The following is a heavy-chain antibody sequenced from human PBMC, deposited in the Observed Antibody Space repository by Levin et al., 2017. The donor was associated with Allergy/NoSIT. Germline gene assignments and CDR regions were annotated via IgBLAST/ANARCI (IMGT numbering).Heavy chain of an antibody. CDR1: GFTFSSYA. Sequence: GGSLRLSCAASGFTFSSYAMIWVRQAPGKGLEWVSAISGSSYGTYYADSVKGRFTISRDNSKNTLYLQMNSLRAEDAAVYFCAKQYGDPILFDYWGQGTLVTVSS. V-gene: IGHV3-23*01. CDR2: ISGSSYGT. D-gene: IGHD4-17*01. J-gene: IGHJ4*02. CDR3: AKQYGDPILFDY.